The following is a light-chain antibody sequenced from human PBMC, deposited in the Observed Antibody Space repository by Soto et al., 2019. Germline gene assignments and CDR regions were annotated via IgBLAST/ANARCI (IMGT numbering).Light chain of an antibody. Sequence: EIVLTQSPGTLSLSPGERATLSCRASQSVSTSSLAWYQQKPGQAPRLLIYGASSRATGIPDRVSGSGSGADFTLSISRLEPEDFAMYYCQQYGSSPHTFGQGTKLAIK. CDR3: QQYGSSPHT. J-gene: IGKJ2*01. CDR2: GAS. V-gene: IGKV3-20*01. CDR1: QSVSTSS.